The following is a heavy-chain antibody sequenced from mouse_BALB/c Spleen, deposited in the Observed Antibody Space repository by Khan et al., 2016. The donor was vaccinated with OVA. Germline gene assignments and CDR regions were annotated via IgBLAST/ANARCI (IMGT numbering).Heavy chain of an antibody. CDR3: AREPPMHYSGHRTLDY. D-gene: IGHD1-2*01. CDR1: GFSLTNYG. J-gene: IGHJ4*01. Sequence: QVQLKESGPGLVAPSQSLSITCTVSGFSLTNYGVHWVRQPPGQGLEWLGVIWAGGSTNYNSSLMYRLSITKDNSKSKVVLKMNSLQTDVTAMYDGAREPPMHYSGHRTLDYWGQGISVTVAS. CDR2: IWAGGST. V-gene: IGHV2-9*02.